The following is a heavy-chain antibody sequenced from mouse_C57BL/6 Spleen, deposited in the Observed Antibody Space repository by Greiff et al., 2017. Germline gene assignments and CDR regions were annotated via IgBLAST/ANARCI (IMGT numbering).Heavy chain of an antibody. CDR2: IYPGSGNT. J-gene: IGHJ2*01. V-gene: IGHV1-66*01. D-gene: IGHD2-3*01. CDR3: AKAPYDGYYDY. CDR1: GYSFTSYY. Sequence: VKLQESGPELVKPGASVKISCKASGYSFTSYYIHWVKQRPGQGLEWIGWIYPGSGNTKYHEKFKGKATLTADTSSSTAYMQLSSLTSEDSAVYYCAKAPYDGYYDYWGQGTTLTVSS.